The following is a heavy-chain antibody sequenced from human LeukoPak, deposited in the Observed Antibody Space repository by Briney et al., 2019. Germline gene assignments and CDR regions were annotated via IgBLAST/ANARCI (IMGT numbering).Heavy chain of an antibody. Sequence: PGESLKISCKGSGYSFTSYWIGWVRQMPGKGLEWMGWISAYNGNANYAQKLQGRVTMTTDTSTSTAYMELRSLRSDDTAVYYCARVRLARGFDYWGQGTLVTVSS. CDR2: ISAYNGNA. D-gene: IGHD3-10*01. J-gene: IGHJ4*02. CDR3: ARVRLARGFDY. CDR1: GYSFTSYW. V-gene: IGHV1-18*04.